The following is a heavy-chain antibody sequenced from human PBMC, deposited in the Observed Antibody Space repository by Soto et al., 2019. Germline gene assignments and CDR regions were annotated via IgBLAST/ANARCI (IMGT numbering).Heavy chain of an antibody. V-gene: IGHV4-34*01. Sequence: SETLSLTCAVYGGSFSGHFCSWVRQPPGKGLEWIGEINYSGSTNYNPSLKSRVTISVDTSKNQFSLKLSSVTAADTAVYYCARVSTQGLDYWGQGTLVTVPQ. D-gene: IGHD3-16*01. CDR1: GGSFSGHF. J-gene: IGHJ4*02. CDR2: INYSGST. CDR3: ARVSTQGLDY.